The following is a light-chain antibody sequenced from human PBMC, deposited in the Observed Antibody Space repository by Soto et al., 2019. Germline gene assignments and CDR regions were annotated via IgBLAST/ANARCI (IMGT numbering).Light chain of an antibody. CDR2: GAS. V-gene: IGKV1-17*03. CDR1: QGITTF. Sequence: DIQMTQSPSAVSATVGDTVTVTCRASQGITTFLAWFRQRPGKVPERLIYGASSLQSGVPSRFSGRGSGTEFTLTISSLQPEDFGTYYCLQHNRYPYTFGPGTKVEIK. J-gene: IGKJ2*01. CDR3: LQHNRYPYT.